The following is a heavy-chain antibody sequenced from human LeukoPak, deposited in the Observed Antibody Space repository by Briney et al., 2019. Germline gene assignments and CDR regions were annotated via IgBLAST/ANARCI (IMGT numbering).Heavy chain of an antibody. CDR2: ISISSNYI. CDR3: TREGMGTTFSAWFEP. Sequence: PGGSLRLSCAASGFTFSRYSMNWVRQAPGKGLEWVSSISISSNYIYYPDSLKGRFTISRDNAKNSLYLQMNSLRAEDTAVYYCTREGMGTTFSAWFEPWGQGTLVTVSS. V-gene: IGHV3-21*01. D-gene: IGHD1-7*01. J-gene: IGHJ5*02. CDR1: GFTFSRYS.